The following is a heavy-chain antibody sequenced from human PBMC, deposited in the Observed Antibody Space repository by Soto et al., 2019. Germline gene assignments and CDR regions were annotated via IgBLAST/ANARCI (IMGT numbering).Heavy chain of an antibody. CDR1: GFTFSNAW. CDR3: TTYFSSSSYYYYYGMDV. V-gene: IGHV3-15*01. J-gene: IGHJ6*02. Sequence: PGGSLRLSCAASGFTFSNAWMSWVRQAPGKGLEWVGRIKSKTDGGTTDHAAPVKGRFTISRDDSKNTLYLQMNSLKTEDTAVYYCTTYFSSSSYYYYYGMDVWGQGTTVTVSS. D-gene: IGHD6-13*01. CDR2: IKSKTDGGTT.